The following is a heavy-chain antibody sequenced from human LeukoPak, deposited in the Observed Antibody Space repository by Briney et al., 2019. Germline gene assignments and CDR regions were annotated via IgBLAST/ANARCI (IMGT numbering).Heavy chain of an antibody. D-gene: IGHD6-19*01. CDR1: GFTFSNYS. J-gene: IGHJ5*02. V-gene: IGHV3-21*01. Sequence: GGSLRLSCAASGFTFSNYSMNWVRQAPGKWLEWVSSISSSSNYIYYADSVKGRFTISRDNAKNSLYLQMNSLRAEDTAVYYCARDPSSGWYLKGWFDPWGQGTLVTVSS. CDR2: ISSSSNYI. CDR3: ARDPSSGWYLKGWFDP.